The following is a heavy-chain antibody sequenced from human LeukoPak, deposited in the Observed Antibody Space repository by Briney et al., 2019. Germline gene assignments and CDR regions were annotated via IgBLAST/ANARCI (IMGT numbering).Heavy chain of an antibody. V-gene: IGHV4-39*01. Sequence: PSETLSLTCTVSGGSISSGGYYWSWIRQHPGKGLEWIGSFHYSGSTYYNPSLKSRVTISGDTSKNQFSLKLRSVTAADTAVYYCASLVVVVVTASEIDYWGQGTLVTVSS. J-gene: IGHJ4*02. CDR2: FHYSGST. CDR1: GGSISSGGYY. CDR3: ASLVVVVVTASEIDY. D-gene: IGHD2-21*02.